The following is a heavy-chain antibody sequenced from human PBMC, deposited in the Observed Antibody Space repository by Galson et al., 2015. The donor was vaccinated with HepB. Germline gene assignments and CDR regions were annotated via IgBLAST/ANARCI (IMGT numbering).Heavy chain of an antibody. V-gene: IGHV3-15*01. CDR3: TTVGAYYYDSFDY. Sequence: SLRLSCAASGLIFNNAWLSWVRQAPGEGLEWVGLIKSKTDGETTDYAAPVKSRFAISRDDSKNTLYLQMNRLKTEDTGLYYCTTVGAYYYDSFDYWGQGTLVAVSS. J-gene: IGHJ4*02. CDR2: IKSKTDGETT. CDR1: GLIFNNAW. D-gene: IGHD3-22*01.